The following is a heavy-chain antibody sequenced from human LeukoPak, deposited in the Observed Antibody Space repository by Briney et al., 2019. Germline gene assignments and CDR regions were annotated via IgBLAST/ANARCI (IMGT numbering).Heavy chain of an antibody. CDR3: ARGRLRYFDWLWAPNWFDP. J-gene: IGHJ5*02. V-gene: IGHV1-69*06. CDR2: IIPIFGTA. Sequence: SVKVSCKASGGTFSSYAISWVRQAPGQGLEWMGGIIPIFGTANYAQKFQGRVTITADKSTSTAYMELSSLRSEDTAVYYCARGRLRYFDWLWAPNWFDPWGQGTLVTVSS. D-gene: IGHD3-9*01. CDR1: GGTFSSYA.